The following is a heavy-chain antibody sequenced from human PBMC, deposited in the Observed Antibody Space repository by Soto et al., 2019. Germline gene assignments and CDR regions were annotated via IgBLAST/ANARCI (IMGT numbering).Heavy chain of an antibody. CDR2: IYHSGST. V-gene: IGHV4-38-2*02. J-gene: IGHJ4*02. D-gene: IGHD3-10*01. CDR1: GYSIGSGYY. Sequence: PSETLSLTCTVSGYSIGSGYYWGWIRQPPGKGLEWIGNIYHSGSTYYNPSLKSRVPISLDTSKNQFSLKLTSLTAADTAVYYCAKERGLLLWRIENWGQGTLVTVSS. CDR3: AKERGLLLWRIEN.